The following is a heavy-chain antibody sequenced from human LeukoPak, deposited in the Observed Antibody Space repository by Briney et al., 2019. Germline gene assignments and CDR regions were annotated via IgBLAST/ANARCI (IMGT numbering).Heavy chain of an antibody. D-gene: IGHD5-12*01. CDR3: ARDPYDPYYYGMDV. CDR1: GFTFSSYE. V-gene: IGHV3-48*03. Sequence: GGSLRLSCAASGFTFSSYEMNWVRQAPGKGLEGVSYISSSGSTIYYADSVKGRFTISRDNAKNSLYLQMNSLRAEDTAVYYCARDPYDPYYYGMDVWGQGTTVTVSS. J-gene: IGHJ6*02. CDR2: ISSSGSTI.